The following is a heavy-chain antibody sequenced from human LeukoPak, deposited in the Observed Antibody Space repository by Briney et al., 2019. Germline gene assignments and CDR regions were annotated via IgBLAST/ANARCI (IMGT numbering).Heavy chain of an antibody. Sequence: GGSLRLSCAASGFTFSSHTMSWVRQAPGKGLEWVSAISGSGGSTYYADSVKGRFTISRDNSKNTLYLQMNSLRAEDTAVYYCAKVMYYDFWSGYLYFDYWGQGTLVTVSS. J-gene: IGHJ4*02. CDR3: AKVMYYDFWSGYLYFDY. CDR1: GFTFSSHT. D-gene: IGHD3-3*01. CDR2: ISGSGGST. V-gene: IGHV3-23*01.